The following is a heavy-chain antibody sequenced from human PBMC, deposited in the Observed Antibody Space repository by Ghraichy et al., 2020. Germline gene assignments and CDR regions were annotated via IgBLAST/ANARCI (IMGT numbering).Heavy chain of an antibody. CDR1: GYTFTSYD. D-gene: IGHD3-10*01. J-gene: IGHJ5*02. CDR2: MNPNSGNT. Sequence: ASVKVSCKASGYTFTSYDINWVRQATGQGLEWMGWMNPNSGNTGYAQKFQGRVTMTRNTSISTAYMELSSLRSEDTAVYYCARGPVVRGVRTRNWFDPWGQGTLVTVSS. CDR3: ARGPVVRGVRTRNWFDP. V-gene: IGHV1-8*01.